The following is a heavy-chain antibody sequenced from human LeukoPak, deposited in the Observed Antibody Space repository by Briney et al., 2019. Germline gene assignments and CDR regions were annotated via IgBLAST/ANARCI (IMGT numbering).Heavy chain of an antibody. CDR2: ISSSSSYI. CDR1: GFTFSSYS. CDR3: ARAGETNYNWFDP. J-gene: IGHJ5*02. D-gene: IGHD3-16*01. Sequence: GGSLRLSCAASGFTFSSYSMTWVRQAPGKGLEWVSSISSSSSYIYYADSVKGRFTISRDNAKNSLYPQMNSLRAEDTAVYYCARAGETNYNWFDPWGQGTLVTVSS. V-gene: IGHV3-21*01.